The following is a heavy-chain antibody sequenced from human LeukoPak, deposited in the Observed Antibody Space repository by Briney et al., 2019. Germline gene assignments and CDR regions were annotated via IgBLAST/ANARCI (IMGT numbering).Heavy chain of an antibody. CDR3: ARDLYGSGRYQRDY. V-gene: IGHV3-21*01. CDR2: ISSSSSNI. Sequence: PGGSLRLSCAAPGFTVSSNYMSWVRQAPGKGLEWVSSISSSSSNIYYADSVKGRFTISRDNAKNSLYLQMNSLRAEDTAVYYCARDLYGSGRYQRDYWGQGTLVTVSS. D-gene: IGHD3-10*01. CDR1: GFTVSSNY. J-gene: IGHJ4*02.